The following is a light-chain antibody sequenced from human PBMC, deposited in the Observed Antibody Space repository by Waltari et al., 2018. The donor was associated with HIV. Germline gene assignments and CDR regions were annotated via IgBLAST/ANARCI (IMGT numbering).Light chain of an antibody. CDR3: QSYDSSLSVWV. V-gene: IGLV1-40*01. Sequence: QSVLTQPPSVSGAPGQRVTIPCTGSSSNIGAGYAVHWYQQIPGTAPKLIIYGNSQRPSGVRDRCSGSKSGTSASLAITGIQAEDEADYYCQSYDSSLSVWVFGGGTKLTVL. CDR1: SSNIGAGYA. J-gene: IGLJ3*02. CDR2: GNS.